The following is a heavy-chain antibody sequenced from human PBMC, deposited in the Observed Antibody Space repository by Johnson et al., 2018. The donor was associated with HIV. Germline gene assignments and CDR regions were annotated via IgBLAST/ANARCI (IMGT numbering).Heavy chain of an antibody. D-gene: IGHD5-18*01. CDR1: GFTFSSYA. V-gene: IGHV3-7*01. CDR2: IKQDGSEK. Sequence: VQLVESGGGVVQPGRSLRLSCEASGFTFSSYAVHWVRQAPGKGLEWVANIKQDGSEKYYVDSVKGRFTISRDNAKNSLYLQMNSLRAEDTAVYYCAKGRSPRIQLRTWAFDIWGQGTMVIVSS. CDR3: AKGRSPRIQLRTWAFDI. J-gene: IGHJ3*02.